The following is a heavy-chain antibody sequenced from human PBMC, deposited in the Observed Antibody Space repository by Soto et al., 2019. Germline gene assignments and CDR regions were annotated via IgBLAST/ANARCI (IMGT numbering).Heavy chain of an antibody. V-gene: IGHV4-30-2*01. J-gene: IGHJ3*01. Sequence: QLQLQESGSGLVEPSQTLSLTCVVSGVSISSGGYSWSWVRQPPGKGLEWIGYIYHTGTTNYNPSFARRGTFPVGTSENLFSPRPSSVTAPDTALYYRARGWHYWTGALDEWGQGTKVIVSS. CDR3: ARGWHYWTGALDE. CDR2: IYHTGTT. D-gene: IGHD3-3*02. CDR1: GVSISSGGYS.